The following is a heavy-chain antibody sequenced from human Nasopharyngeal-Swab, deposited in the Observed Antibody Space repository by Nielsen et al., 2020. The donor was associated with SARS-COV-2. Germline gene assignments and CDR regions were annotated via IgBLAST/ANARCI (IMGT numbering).Heavy chain of an antibody. V-gene: IGHV4-31*03. Sequence: SETLSLTCTVSGGSISSCGYYWSWIRQHPGKGLEWIGYIYYSGSTYYNPSLKSRVTISVDTSKNQFSLKLSSVTAADTAVYYCARETRDPRYCSGGSCYSVHYFDYWGQGTLVTVSS. CDR1: GGSISSCGYY. CDR2: IYYSGST. D-gene: IGHD2-15*01. J-gene: IGHJ4*02. CDR3: ARETRDPRYCSGGSCYSVHYFDY.